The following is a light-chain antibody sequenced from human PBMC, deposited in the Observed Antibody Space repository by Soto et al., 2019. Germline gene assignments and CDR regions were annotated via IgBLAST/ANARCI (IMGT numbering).Light chain of an antibody. CDR1: PSINGC. Sequence: DIQMTQSPSTLSASVGDRVNITCRASPSINGCLALYQQKPGKAPKLLICSASDLQTGFPSRFKGSGSGTVLCITVSCLQIDDSACSYCQQDHGYLFTFVPGTKVDLK. V-gene: IGKV1-5*03. CDR3: QQDHGYLFT. J-gene: IGKJ3*01. CDR2: SAS.